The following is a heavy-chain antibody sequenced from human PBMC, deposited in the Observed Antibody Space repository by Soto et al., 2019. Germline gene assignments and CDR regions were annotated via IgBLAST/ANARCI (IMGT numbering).Heavy chain of an antibody. J-gene: IGHJ5*02. Sequence: QVQLQESGPGLVKPSETLSLTCTVSGGSISTYYWSWIRQPPGKGLEWIGFIYYTGSTNYNPSLKSRVTLPLDTSKNQFSLKLSSVTAADTAVYYCARASSCAYDSCAFDPWGQGTLVTVSS. CDR1: GGSISTYY. CDR3: ARASSCAYDSCAFDP. D-gene: IGHD3-16*01. CDR2: IYYTGST. V-gene: IGHV4-59*01.